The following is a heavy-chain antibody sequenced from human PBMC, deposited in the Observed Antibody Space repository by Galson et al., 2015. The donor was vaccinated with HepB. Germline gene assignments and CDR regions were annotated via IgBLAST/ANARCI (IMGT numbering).Heavy chain of an antibody. CDR3: ARVRYFDWLLNFDY. CDR2: IKQDGSEK. CDR1: GFTFSSYW. V-gene: IGHV3-7*03. Sequence: SLRLSCAASGFTFSSYWMSWVRQAPGKGLEWVANIKQDGSEKYYVDSVKGRFTISRDNAKNSLYLQMNSLRAEDTAVYYCARVRYFDWLLNFDYWGQGTLVTVSS. D-gene: IGHD3-9*01. J-gene: IGHJ4*02.